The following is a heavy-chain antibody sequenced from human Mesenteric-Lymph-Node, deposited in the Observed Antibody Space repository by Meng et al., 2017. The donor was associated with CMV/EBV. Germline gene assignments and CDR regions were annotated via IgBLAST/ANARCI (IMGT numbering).Heavy chain of an antibody. CDR3: ARGPIVVVNYYYGTDV. J-gene: IGHJ6*02. CDR1: GYSISSGFY. CDR2: IYHSGST. D-gene: IGHD2-21*01. V-gene: IGHV4-38-2*02. Sequence: SETLSLTCTVSGYSISSGFYWGWIRQPPGKGLEWIGSIYHSGSTYYNPSLKSRVTISVDTSKNQFSLKLSSVTAADTAVYYCARGPIVVVNYYYGTDVWGQGTTVTVSS.